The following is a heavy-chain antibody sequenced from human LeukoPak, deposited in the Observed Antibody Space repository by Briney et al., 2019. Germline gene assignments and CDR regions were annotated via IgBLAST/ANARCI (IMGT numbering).Heavy chain of an antibody. V-gene: IGHV4-4*02. Sequence: SGTLSLTCGVSGGSISNTNWWSWVRQPPGQGLERIGEISLTGLTHYNPSLESRVTVSLDKSKNQLSLNLTSVTAADTAVYYCSRENGAFSPFGYWGQGTLVTVSS. CDR3: SRENGAFSPFGY. J-gene: IGHJ4*02. CDR2: ISLTGLT. CDR1: GGSISNTNW. D-gene: IGHD2-8*01.